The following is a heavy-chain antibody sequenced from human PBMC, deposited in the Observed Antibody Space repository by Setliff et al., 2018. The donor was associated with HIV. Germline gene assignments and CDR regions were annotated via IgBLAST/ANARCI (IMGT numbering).Heavy chain of an antibody. D-gene: IGHD3-16*01. V-gene: IGHV4-34*01. J-gene: IGHJ4*02. CDR3: VSRPGGITRARFDH. CDR1: GGAFSRFY. Sequence: LSLTCAVYGGAFSRFYWSWLRQAPEKGLEWIGDINHSGITNYNPSLKSRLSISVDTSKNQFSLNLTSVTAADAAMYFCVSRPGGITRARFDHWGQGTLVTVSS. CDR2: INHSGIT.